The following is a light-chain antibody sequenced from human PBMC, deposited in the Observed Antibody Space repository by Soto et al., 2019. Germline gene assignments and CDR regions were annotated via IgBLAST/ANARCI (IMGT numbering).Light chain of an antibody. CDR1: QSVNIN. CDR3: QQYNNWPRT. CDR2: GAS. Sequence: EIVMTQSPASLSVSPGESATFSYRASQSVNINLAWYQQQPGQAPRLLIHGASTRATGIPARFSGSGSGTEFTLTISSLQPEDFAVYDCQQYNNWPRTFGQWTKVDI. J-gene: IGKJ1*01. V-gene: IGKV3-15*01.